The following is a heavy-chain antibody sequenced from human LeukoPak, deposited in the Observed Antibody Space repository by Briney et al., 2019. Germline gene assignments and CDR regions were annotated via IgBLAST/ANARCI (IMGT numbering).Heavy chain of an antibody. Sequence: PGGSLRLSCAASGFTFSSYWMSWVRQAPGKGLEWVANIKQDGSEKYYVDSVKGRFTISRDNAKNSLYLQMNSLRAEDTAVYYCAKDLKYSSSSVGGRFDPWGQGTLVTVSS. V-gene: IGHV3-7*01. CDR2: IKQDGSEK. CDR1: GFTFSSYW. CDR3: AKDLKYSSSSVGGRFDP. J-gene: IGHJ5*02. D-gene: IGHD6-6*01.